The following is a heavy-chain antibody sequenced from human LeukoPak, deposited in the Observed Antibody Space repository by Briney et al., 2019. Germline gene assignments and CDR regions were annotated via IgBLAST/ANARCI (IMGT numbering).Heavy chain of an antibody. Sequence: GGSLRLSCAASGFTFSSYSMNWVRQAPGKGLEWVSSISSSSSYIYYADSVKGRFTISRDNAKNSLYLQMNSLRAEDTAVYHCARDSPSSSSTDYWGLGTLVTVSS. CDR2: ISSSSSYI. CDR3: ARDSPSSSSTDY. J-gene: IGHJ4*02. D-gene: IGHD6-6*01. V-gene: IGHV3-21*01. CDR1: GFTFSSYS.